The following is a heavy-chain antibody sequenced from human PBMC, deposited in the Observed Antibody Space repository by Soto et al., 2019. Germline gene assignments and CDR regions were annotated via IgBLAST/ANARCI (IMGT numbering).Heavy chain of an antibody. CDR1: GGSISSGGYS. CDR2: IYHSGST. D-gene: IGHD3-22*01. J-gene: IGHJ4*02. CDR3: ARVDYYDSSGSNPYFDY. Sequence: SETLSLTCAVSGGSISSGGYSWSWIRQPPGKGLEWIGYIYHSGSTYYNPSLKSRVTISVDRSKNQFSLKLSSVTAADTAVYYCARVDYYDSSGSNPYFDYWGQGTLVTVSS. V-gene: IGHV4-30-2*01.